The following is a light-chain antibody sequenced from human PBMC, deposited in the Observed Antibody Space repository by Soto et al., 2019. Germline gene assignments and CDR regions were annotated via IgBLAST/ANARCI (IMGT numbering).Light chain of an antibody. V-gene: IGLV2-14*01. Sequence: QSVLTQPASVSGSPGQSITISCTGTSSDVGGYNYVSWYQHHPDKAPKLMIYEVSNRPSGVSNRFSGSKSANTASLTISGLQPEDEADYYYTSHTASYTLVFGSGTEVTVL. J-gene: IGLJ1*01. CDR1: SSDVGGYNY. CDR2: EVS. CDR3: TSHTASYTLV.